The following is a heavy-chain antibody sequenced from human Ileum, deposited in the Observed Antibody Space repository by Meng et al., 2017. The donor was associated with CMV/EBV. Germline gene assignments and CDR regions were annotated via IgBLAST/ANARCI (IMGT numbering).Heavy chain of an antibody. V-gene: IGHV3-23*03. CDR1: GFTFNNYA. J-gene: IGHJ4*02. Sequence: GESLKISCAASGFTFNNYAMSWVRQAPGKGLEWVSVIDSGGSTTYYADSVKGRFSISRDNSKNTLYLQMNSLRAEDTAVYYCAKEPAIAVAGYFDYWGQGSLVTGAS. CDR3: AKEPAIAVAGYFDY. CDR2: IDSGGSTT. D-gene: IGHD6-19*01.